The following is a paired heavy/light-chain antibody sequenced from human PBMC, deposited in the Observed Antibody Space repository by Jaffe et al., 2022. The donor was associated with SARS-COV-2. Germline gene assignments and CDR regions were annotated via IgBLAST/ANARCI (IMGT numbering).Light chain of an antibody. CDR1: SSNIGSNV. CDR2: GND. Sequence: QSLLSQPPSASGTPGQRVTISCSGSSSNIGSNVVNWYQQLPGAAPRLLIYGNDQRPSGVPDRFSGSKSGTSASLAISGLQSEDEADYYCAAWDDSLNGRGVFGGGTKLTVL. CDR3: AAWDDSLNGRGV. V-gene: IGLV1-44*01. J-gene: IGLJ3*02.
Heavy chain of an antibody. D-gene: IGHD2-15*01. CDR2: VSGKSVTT. Sequence: VHLVESGGGLARPGGSLRLSCAASGFIFSNNAMMWVRQAPGKGLEWVAGVSGKSVTTDYAASVKGRFIISRDNSKNTLYLQMTSLTAADTALYYCARSPFSGRTVTIDNWGQGTLVTVSS. CDR1: GFIFSNNA. CDR3: ARSPFSGRTVTIDN. J-gene: IGHJ4*02. V-gene: IGHV3-23*04.